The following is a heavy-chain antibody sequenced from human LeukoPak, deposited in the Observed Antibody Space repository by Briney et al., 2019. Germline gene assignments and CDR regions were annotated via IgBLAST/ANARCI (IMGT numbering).Heavy chain of an antibody. J-gene: IGHJ4*02. Sequence: RASVKVSCKASGYTFTGYYMHWVRQAPGQGLEWMGWINPNSGGTNYAQKFQGRVTMTSDTSSKTVYMEMRSLRSDDTAVYYCTRDHSWNEYDYWGLGTLVTVSS. CDR1: GYTFTGYY. V-gene: IGHV1-2*02. D-gene: IGHD1-1*01. CDR3: TRDHSWNEYDY. CDR2: INPNSGGT.